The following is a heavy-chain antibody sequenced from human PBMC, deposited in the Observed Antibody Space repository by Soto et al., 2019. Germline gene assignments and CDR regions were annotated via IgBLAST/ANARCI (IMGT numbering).Heavy chain of an antibody. V-gene: IGHV2-5*02. Sequence: QITLKESGPTLVKPTQTLTLTCTFSGFSLSTSGVGVGWIRQPPGKALEGLALIYWDHVKRYRPSLKSRLTIXMDXSXNHVVLTMTNMDPVDTATYYCAHSSSSSGWYRLFDYWGQGTLVTVSS. J-gene: IGHJ4*02. D-gene: IGHD6-19*01. CDR2: IYWDHVK. CDR3: AHSSSSSGWYRLFDY. CDR1: GFSLSTSGVG.